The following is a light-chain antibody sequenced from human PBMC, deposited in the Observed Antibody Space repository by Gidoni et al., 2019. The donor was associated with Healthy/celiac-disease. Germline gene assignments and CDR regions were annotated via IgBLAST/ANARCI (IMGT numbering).Light chain of an antibody. V-gene: IGKV3-11*01. CDR1: QSVSSY. CDR3: QQRSNWPPTWT. J-gene: IGKJ1*01. CDR2: DAS. Sequence: EIVLTQSPATLSLSPGERATLSCRASQSVSSYLAWYQQKPGQAPRLLIYDASNRATGIPARFSGSGSGTDFPLTLSSLEPEDFAVYYCQQRSNWPPTWTFGQXTKVEIK.